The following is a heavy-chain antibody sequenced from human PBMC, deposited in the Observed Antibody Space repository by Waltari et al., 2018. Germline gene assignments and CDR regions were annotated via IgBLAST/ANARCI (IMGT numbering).Heavy chain of an antibody. V-gene: IGHV1-8*01. Sequence: QVQLVQSGAEVKKPGASVKVSCRAAGYTFTSYDINWVRQASGQGLEGMGWMNPSSGNTDYAQKFQGRFTMTRNTSISTAYMELSSLRSEDTAVYYCARGYPFSFYGSGTYYNVYDYWGQGTLVTVSS. J-gene: IGHJ4*02. CDR1: GYTFTSYD. CDR2: MNPSSGNT. CDR3: ARGYPFSFYGSGTYYNVYDY. D-gene: IGHD3-10*01.